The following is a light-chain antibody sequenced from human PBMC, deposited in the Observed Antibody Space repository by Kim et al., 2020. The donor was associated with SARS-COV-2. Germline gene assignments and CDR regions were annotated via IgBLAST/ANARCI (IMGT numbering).Light chain of an antibody. Sequence: GQSVTISCTGTSRDVGGYDYVSWYQQHPGKGPKILIYEVNKRPSGVPDRFSGSKSGNTASLTVSGLQAEDEADYFCCSYAGNNNLVFGGGTQLTVL. CDR1: SRDVGGYDY. V-gene: IGLV2-8*01. CDR3: CSYAGNNNLV. CDR2: EVN. J-gene: IGLJ2*01.